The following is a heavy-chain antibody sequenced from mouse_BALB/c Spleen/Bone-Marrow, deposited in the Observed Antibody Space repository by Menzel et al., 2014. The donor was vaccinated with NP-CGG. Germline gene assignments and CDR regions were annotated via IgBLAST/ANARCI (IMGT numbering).Heavy chain of an antibody. CDR3: AGKSYDYGKGGMDY. Sequence: QVQLQQSGPGLVQPSQSLSITCTVSGLSLTDYGVHWVRQPPGKGLEWLGVIWSGGNTAYNAAFISRLSTSTDNSKTQIFFKMNSLQANDAAIYYCAGKSYDYGKGGMDYWGQGTSVTVSA. J-gene: IGHJ4*01. V-gene: IGHV2-2*02. CDR2: IWSGGNT. D-gene: IGHD1-1*01. CDR1: GLSLTDYG.